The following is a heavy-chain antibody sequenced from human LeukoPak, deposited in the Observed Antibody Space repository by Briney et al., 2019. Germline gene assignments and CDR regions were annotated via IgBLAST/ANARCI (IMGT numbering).Heavy chain of an antibody. CDR1: GFTFSSYS. CDR3: TTDPPLRVLDAHGRGVWFDP. D-gene: IGHD4/OR15-4a*01. V-gene: IGHV3-15*01. CDR2: IRSKTYGGTT. J-gene: IGHJ5*02. Sequence: GGSLRLSCAASGFTFSSYSMNWVRQAPGKGLEWVGHIRSKTYGGTTEYATSIKGRFTISRDDSKNTLYLQMNSLKTEDTAVYYCTTDPPLRVLDAHGRGVWFDPWGQGTLVTVSS.